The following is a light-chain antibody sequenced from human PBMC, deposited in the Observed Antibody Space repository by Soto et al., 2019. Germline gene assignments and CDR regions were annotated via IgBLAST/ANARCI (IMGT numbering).Light chain of an antibody. CDR2: KND. V-gene: IGLV1-47*01. CDR3: AAWDDSLSGYV. CDR1: SSNIGRNS. J-gene: IGLJ1*01. Sequence: QCVLTQPPSASGTPGQRVTISCSGSSSNIGRNSVYWYQQLPGTAPKLLIYKNDQRPSGVPDRFSGSKSGTSASLAISGLRSEDEADYYCAAWDDSLSGYVFGTGTKLTVL.